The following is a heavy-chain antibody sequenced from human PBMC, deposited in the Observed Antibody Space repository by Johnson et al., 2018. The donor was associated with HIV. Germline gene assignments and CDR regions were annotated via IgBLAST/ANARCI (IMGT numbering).Heavy chain of an antibody. CDR3: AREGVGVNAFDI. CDR1: GFTFDDYA. J-gene: IGHJ3*02. D-gene: IGHD1-26*01. Sequence: EVQLVESGGDVVQPGRSLRLSCAASGFTFDDYAMHWVRQAPGKGLEWVSGISWNSGSIGYADSVKGRFTISRDNAKNSLYLQMGSLRAEDMAVYYCAREGVGVNAFDIWGQGTMVTVSS. V-gene: IGHV3-9*03. CDR2: ISWNSGSI.